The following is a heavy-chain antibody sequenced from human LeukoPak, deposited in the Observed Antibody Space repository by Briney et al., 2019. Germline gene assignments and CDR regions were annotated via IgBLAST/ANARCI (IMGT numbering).Heavy chain of an antibody. D-gene: IGHD6-13*01. J-gene: IGHJ5*02. Sequence: ASVKVSCKASGYTFTSYGISWVRQAPGQGLEWMGWISAYNGNTNYAQKLQGRVTLTTDTSTTTAYMELRSLRSEDTAVYYCASTPPIAAAGTMFDPWGQGTLVTVSS. CDR2: ISAYNGNT. V-gene: IGHV1-18*01. CDR3: ASTPPIAAAGTMFDP. CDR1: GYTFTSYG.